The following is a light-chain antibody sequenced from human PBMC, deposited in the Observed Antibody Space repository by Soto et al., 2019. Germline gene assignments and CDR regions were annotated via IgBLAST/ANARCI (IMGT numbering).Light chain of an antibody. V-gene: IGKV1-5*03. J-gene: IGKJ3*01. CDR2: KTS. Sequence: DIQMTQSPSTLSASIGDRVTITCRASQTINGWLAWYQQKPGKAPKLLIHKTSSLERGVPSRFSGNGSETEFTLTISSLQPDDFATYYCQQYKTTFGHGTKVDI. CDR1: QTINGW. CDR3: QQYKTT.